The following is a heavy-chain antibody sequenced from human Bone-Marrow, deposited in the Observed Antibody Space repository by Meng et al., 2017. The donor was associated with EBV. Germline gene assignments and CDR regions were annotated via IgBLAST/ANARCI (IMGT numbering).Heavy chain of an antibody. D-gene: IGHD5-24*01. CDR3: ARRDGYTGSFDY. CDR1: GYTFTSYD. Sequence: QVQLGQSGAEVKKPXASVNVACKASGYTFTSYDIKWVRQATGQGLEWMGWMNPNSGNTGYAQKFQGRVTMTRNTSISTAYMELSTLRSEDTAVYYCARRDGYTGSFDYWGQGTRVTVSS. V-gene: IGHV1-8*01. J-gene: IGHJ4*02. CDR2: MNPNSGNT.